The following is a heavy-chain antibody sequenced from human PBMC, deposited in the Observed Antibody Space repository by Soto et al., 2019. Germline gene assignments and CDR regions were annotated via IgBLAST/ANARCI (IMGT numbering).Heavy chain of an antibody. CDR3: TTDPSSSWFDDAFDI. V-gene: IGHV3-15*01. CDR2: IKSKTDGGKT. CDR1: GFTFSNAW. J-gene: IGHJ3*02. Sequence: EVQLVESGGGLVKPGGSLRLSCAASGFTFSNAWMSWVRQAPGKGLEWVGRIKSKTDGGKTDYAAPVKGRFTISRDDSKNTRYLQMNSLKTEDTAVYYCTTDPSSSWFDDAFDIWGQGTMVTVSS. D-gene: IGHD6-13*01.